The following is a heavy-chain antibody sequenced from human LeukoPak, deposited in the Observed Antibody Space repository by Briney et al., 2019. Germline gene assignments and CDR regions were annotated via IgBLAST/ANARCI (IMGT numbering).Heavy chain of an antibody. CDR1: GFTFSSHG. D-gene: IGHD6-13*01. CDR3: ARDSSSSWLAYYYYYGMDV. J-gene: IGHJ6*02. V-gene: IGHV3-30*03. Sequence: GGSLRLSCAASGFTFSSHGMHWVRQAPGKGLEWVAVISYDGSNKYYADSVKGRFTISRDNSKNTLFLQMNSLRAEDTAVYYCARDSSSSWLAYYYYYGMDVWGQGTTVTVSS. CDR2: ISYDGSNK.